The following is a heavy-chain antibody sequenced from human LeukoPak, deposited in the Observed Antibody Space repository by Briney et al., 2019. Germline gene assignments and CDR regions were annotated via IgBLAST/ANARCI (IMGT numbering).Heavy chain of an antibody. V-gene: IGHV4-34*01. Sequence: SETLSLTCAVYGGSFSGYYWSWIRQPPGKGLEWIGEINHSGSTNYNPSLKSRVTISVDTSKNQFSLKLSSVTAADTTVYYCARGVGNILTGYSLDYWGQGTLVTVSS. CDR1: GGSFSGYY. CDR3: ARGVGNILTGYSLDY. CDR2: INHSGST. D-gene: IGHD3-9*01. J-gene: IGHJ4*02.